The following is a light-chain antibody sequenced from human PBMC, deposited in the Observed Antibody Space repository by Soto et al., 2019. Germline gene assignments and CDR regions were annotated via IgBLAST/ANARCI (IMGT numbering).Light chain of an antibody. V-gene: IGKV1-9*01. CDR2: GAS. CDR1: QAISSH. Sequence: SPSFLSASVGGRVTITCRASQAISSHLAWYQQKPGKAPNLLIYGASTLQSGVPSRFSGSGSGTQFTLTISSLQPEDFATYYCRQLNSYPLTFGPGTKVDIK. J-gene: IGKJ3*01. CDR3: RQLNSYPLT.